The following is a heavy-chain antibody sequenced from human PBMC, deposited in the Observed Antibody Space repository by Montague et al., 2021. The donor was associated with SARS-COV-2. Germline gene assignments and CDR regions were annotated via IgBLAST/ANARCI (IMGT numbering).Heavy chain of an antibody. CDR3: AKMTYSDWGIGFDGMDV. J-gene: IGHJ6*02. CDR2: ISYDGSNK. V-gene: IGHV3-30-3*02. CDR1: GFTFNNYA. D-gene: IGHD3-9*01. Sequence: SLRLSCAASGFTFNNYAMHWVRQAPGKGLEWVAIISYDGSNKYYADSVKGRFAISRDNSKNTLYLQMNSLRAEDTAVYYCAKMTYSDWGIGFDGMDVWGQGTMVTVSS.